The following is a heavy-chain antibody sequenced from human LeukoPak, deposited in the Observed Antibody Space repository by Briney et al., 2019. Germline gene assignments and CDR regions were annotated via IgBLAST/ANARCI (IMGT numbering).Heavy chain of an antibody. D-gene: IGHD4-17*01. CDR2: ISSSGSTI. V-gene: IGHV3-11*01. J-gene: IGHJ4*02. CDR1: GFTFSDYH. Sequence: PGGSLRLSCAASGFTFSDYHMSWIRQAPGKGLEWVSYISSSGSTIYYADSVKGRFTISRDNAKNSLYLQMNSLRAEDTAVYYCARDAAMTTVTTDYWGQGTLVTVSS. CDR3: ARDAAMTTVTTDY.